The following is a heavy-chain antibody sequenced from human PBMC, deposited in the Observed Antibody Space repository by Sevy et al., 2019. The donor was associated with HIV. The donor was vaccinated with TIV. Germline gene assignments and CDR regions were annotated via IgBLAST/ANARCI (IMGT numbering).Heavy chain of an antibody. D-gene: IGHD5-18*01. CDR3: ARGPLVQLWSFSHGMDV. CDR1: GYTLSAYH. V-gene: IGHV1-2*02. Sequence: ASVKVSFKASGYTLSAYHMHWVRQAPGRGREWMGWINPNSGGTHYAQKFQGRVTMTRDTSVRTAYMELGRLRFDDTATYYCARGPLVQLWSFSHGMDVWRQGTTVTVS. J-gene: IGHJ6*02. CDR2: INPNSGGT.